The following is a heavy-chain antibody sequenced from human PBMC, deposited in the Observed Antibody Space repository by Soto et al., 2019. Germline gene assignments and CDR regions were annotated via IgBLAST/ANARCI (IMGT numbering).Heavy chain of an antibody. V-gene: IGHV3-11*01. CDR1: GFTFSDYC. Sequence: VGSLRLSCAASGFTFSDYCMSWIRQAPGKGLEWVSYISSSGSTIYYADSVKGRFTISRGNAKNSLYLQMNSLRAEDTAVYYCARERGSSGYYPALFDYWGQGTLVTVSS. CDR3: ARERGSSGYYPALFDY. J-gene: IGHJ4*02. CDR2: ISSSGSTI. D-gene: IGHD3-22*01.